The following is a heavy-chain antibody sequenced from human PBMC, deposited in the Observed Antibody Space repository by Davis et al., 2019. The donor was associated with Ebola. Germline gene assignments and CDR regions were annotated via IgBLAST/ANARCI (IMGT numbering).Heavy chain of an antibody. CDR2: IKSLSDGGAI. D-gene: IGHD2-2*01. CDR1: GLTVTNAW. V-gene: IGHV3-15*05. CDR3: TTRPSTTSD. J-gene: IGHJ6*04. Sequence: GGSLRLSCAASGLTVTNAWMSWVRQAPGKGLQWVGRIKSLSDGGAIDYTASVKGRFTISRDDSTNTLYLQTNSLTTEDTAMYYCTTRPSTTSDWGKGTTVTVSS.